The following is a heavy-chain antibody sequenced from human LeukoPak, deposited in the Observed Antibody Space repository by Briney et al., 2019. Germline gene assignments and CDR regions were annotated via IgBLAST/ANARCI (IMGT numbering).Heavy chain of an antibody. Sequence: SETLSLTCTVSGGSISSYYWSWIRQPAGKGLEWIGHIYTSASTTYNPSLKSRVTMSVDTSKNQFSLKLRSVTAADTAVYYCARDSGTTGEVKFDPWGQGTLVTVSS. CDR2: IYTSAST. CDR1: GGSISSYY. J-gene: IGHJ5*02. CDR3: ARDSGTTGEVKFDP. V-gene: IGHV4-4*07. D-gene: IGHD3-10*01.